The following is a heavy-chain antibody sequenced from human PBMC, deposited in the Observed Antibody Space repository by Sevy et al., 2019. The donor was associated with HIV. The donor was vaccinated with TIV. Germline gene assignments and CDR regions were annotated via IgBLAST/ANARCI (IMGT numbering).Heavy chain of an antibody. Sequence: ASVMVSCKASGYSFTNHAIQWVRQAPGQGLEWMGWIKADNGNIKYSQKFQDRLTITRDTSATTAYMELRSLRPEDTALYFCAREKGGIFGVVAGQFDSWGQGTLVTVSS. CDR2: IKADNGNI. CDR3: AREKGGIFGVVAGQFDS. D-gene: IGHD3-3*01. V-gene: IGHV1-3*01. J-gene: IGHJ4*02. CDR1: GYSFTNHA.